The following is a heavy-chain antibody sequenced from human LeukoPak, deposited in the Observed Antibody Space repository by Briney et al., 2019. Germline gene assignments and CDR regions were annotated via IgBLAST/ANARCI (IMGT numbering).Heavy chain of an antibody. V-gene: IGHV4-59*01. CDR2: IYYSGST. J-gene: IGHJ6*02. CDR1: GGSISSYY. Sequence: SETLSLTCTVSGGSISSYYWSWIRQPPGKGLEWIGYIYYSGSTNYNPSLKSRVTISVDTSKNQFSLKLSSVTAADTAVYYCASGYYYYGMDVWGQGTTVTVSS. CDR3: ASGYYYYGMDV.